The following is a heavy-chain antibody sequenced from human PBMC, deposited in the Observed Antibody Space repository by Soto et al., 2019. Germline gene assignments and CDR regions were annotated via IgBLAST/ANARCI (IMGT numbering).Heavy chain of an antibody. D-gene: IGHD1-26*01. CDR2: IWSDGSTE. Sequence: GGSLRLSCAASGFTFSSSGMHWVRQAPGKGLEWVAVIWSDGSTEKYADSVRGRFTISRDNSKNTLYLQMNNLRAEDTAVYHCARDLGAWPFDYWGQGTLVTVSS. CDR3: ARDLGAWPFDY. V-gene: IGHV3-33*01. CDR1: GFTFSSSG. J-gene: IGHJ4*02.